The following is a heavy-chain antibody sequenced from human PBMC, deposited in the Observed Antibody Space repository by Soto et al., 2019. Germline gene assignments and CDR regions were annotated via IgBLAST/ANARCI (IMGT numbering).Heavy chain of an antibody. J-gene: IGHJ4*02. CDR2: ISGSGGST. D-gene: IGHD6-13*01. CDR3: AKARAAAGISCDY. Sequence: PGGSLRLSCAASGFTFSSYAMSWVRQAPGKGLEWVSAISGSGGSTYYADSVKGRFTISRDNSKNTLHLQMNSLRAEDTAVYYCAKARAAAGISCDYWGQGTLVTVSS. V-gene: IGHV3-23*01. CDR1: GFTFSSYA.